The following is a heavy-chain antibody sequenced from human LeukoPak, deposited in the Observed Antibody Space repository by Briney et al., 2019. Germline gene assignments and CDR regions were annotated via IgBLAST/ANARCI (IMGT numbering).Heavy chain of an antibody. V-gene: IGHV1-69*13. Sequence: SVKVSCKASGGTFSSYATSWVRQAPGQGLEWMGGIIPIFGTANYAQKFQGRVTITADESTSTAYMELSSLRSEDTAVYYCARNIVVVVAAPGGWFDPCGQRTLVTVSS. CDR1: GGTFSSYA. D-gene: IGHD2-15*01. J-gene: IGHJ5*02. CDR3: ARNIVVVVAAPGGWFDP. CDR2: IIPIFGTA.